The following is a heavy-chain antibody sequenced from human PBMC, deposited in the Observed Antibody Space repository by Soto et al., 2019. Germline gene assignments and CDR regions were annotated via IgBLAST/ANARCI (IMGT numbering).Heavy chain of an antibody. D-gene: IGHD1-26*01. J-gene: IGHJ6*03. CDR3: AKGRGTNYYYHMDV. Sequence: EVQLLESGGGLVQPGGSLRLSCTASGFTFNNYAISWVRQAPGKGLEWVSTITGSGDSAYYADSVEGRFIISRDNSKNTVYMQMHSLGAEDSAIYYCAKGRGTNYYYHMDVWGGGTTVTVSS. CDR2: ITGSGDSA. V-gene: IGHV3-23*01. CDR1: GFTFNNYA.